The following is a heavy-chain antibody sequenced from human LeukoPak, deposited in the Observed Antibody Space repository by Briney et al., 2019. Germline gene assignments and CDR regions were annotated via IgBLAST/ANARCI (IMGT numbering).Heavy chain of an antibody. Sequence: SVKVSCKASGGTFSSYAISWVRQAPGQGLEWMGGIIPIFGTANYAQKFQGRVTITADESTSAAYMELSSLRSEDTAVYYCARTTLYYDSSGYYPSPVGPWGQGTLVTVSS. CDR3: ARTTLYYDSSGYYPSPVGP. V-gene: IGHV1-69*01. CDR2: IIPIFGTA. D-gene: IGHD3-22*01. J-gene: IGHJ5*02. CDR1: GGTFSSYA.